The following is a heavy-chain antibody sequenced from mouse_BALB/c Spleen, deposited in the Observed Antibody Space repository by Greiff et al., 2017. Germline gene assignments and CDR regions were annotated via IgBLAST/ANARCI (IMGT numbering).Heavy chain of an antibody. CDR1: GFTFSSYT. CDR3: TRVRITTVVAYYYAMDY. CDR2: ISSGGSYT. D-gene: IGHD1-1*01. J-gene: IGHJ4*01. V-gene: IGHV5-6-4*01. Sequence: EVQLVESGGGLVKPGGSLKLSCAASGFTFSSYTMSWVRQTPEKRLEWVATISSGGSYTYYPDSVKGRFTISRDNAKNTLYLQMSSLKSEDTAMYYCTRVRITTVVAYYYAMDYWGQGTSVTVSS.